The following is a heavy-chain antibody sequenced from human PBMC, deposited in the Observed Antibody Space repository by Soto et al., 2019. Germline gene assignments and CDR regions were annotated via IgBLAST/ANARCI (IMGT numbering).Heavy chain of an antibody. Sequence: QLQLQESGPGLVKPSETLSLTCTVSGGSISSSSYYWGWIRQPPGKGLEWIGSIYYSGSTYYNPSLKSLGTISVDTSKNQFSLKLRSVTAADTAVYYCARHISTGGRVNWFDPWGQGTLVTVSS. CDR1: GGSISSSSYY. CDR2: IYYSGST. CDR3: ARHISTGGRVNWFDP. V-gene: IGHV4-39*01. D-gene: IGHD1-20*01. J-gene: IGHJ5*02.